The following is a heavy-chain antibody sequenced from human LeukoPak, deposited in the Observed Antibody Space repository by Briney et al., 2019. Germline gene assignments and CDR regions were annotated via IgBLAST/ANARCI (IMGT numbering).Heavy chain of an antibody. D-gene: IGHD5-12*01. CDR3: VRGYSGYAY. Sequence: GGSLRLSCAASGFTFSSYWMNWVRQAPGKGLEWVVNIKQDGSEKYYVDSVKGRFTISRDNAKNSLYLQMNSLRAEDTAVYYCVRGYSGYAYWGQGTLVTVSP. V-gene: IGHV3-7*03. J-gene: IGHJ4*02. CDR2: IKQDGSEK. CDR1: GFTFSSYW.